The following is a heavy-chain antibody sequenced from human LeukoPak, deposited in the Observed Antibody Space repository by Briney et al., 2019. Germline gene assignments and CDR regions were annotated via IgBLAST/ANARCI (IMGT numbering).Heavy chain of an antibody. Sequence: PGGSLRLSCAASGLTFRNYGMHWVRQAPGKGLEWVAVIWYDGSNQYYVDSVKGRFTVSRDNAKNTLYLQMSSLRAEDTAVYYCATDRNSGKYYDYWGQGTLVTVSS. CDR1: GLTFRNYG. D-gene: IGHD1-26*01. V-gene: IGHV3-33*01. CDR3: ATDRNSGKYYDY. J-gene: IGHJ4*02. CDR2: IWYDGSNQ.